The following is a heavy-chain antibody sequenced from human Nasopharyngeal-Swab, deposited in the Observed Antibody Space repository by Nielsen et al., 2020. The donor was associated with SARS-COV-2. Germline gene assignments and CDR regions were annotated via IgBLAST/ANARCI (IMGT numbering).Heavy chain of an antibody. D-gene: IGHD6-13*01. Sequence: GESLKISCAASGFIFSTYAMHWVRQAPGKGLEWVAVISFDGSNKYYLDSVKGRFTISRENAKNSLYLQMNSLRAEDTAVYYCARARYWLAASGPFSDYWGQGTLVTVSS. CDR2: ISFDGSNK. J-gene: IGHJ4*02. CDR3: ARARYWLAASGPFSDY. V-gene: IGHV3-30*03. CDR1: GFIFSTYA.